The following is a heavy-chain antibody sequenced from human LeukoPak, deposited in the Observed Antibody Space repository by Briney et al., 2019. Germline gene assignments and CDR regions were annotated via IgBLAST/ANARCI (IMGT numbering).Heavy chain of an antibody. CDR3: ARGDGDYRHWFDP. Sequence: SETLSLTCAVYGGSFSGYYWSWIRQPPGKGLEWIGEINHSGSTNYNPSLKSRVTISVDTSKNQFSLKLSSVTAADTAVYYCARGDGDYRHWFDPWGQGTLVTVSS. CDR1: GGSFSGYY. J-gene: IGHJ5*02. D-gene: IGHD4-17*01. V-gene: IGHV4-34*01. CDR2: INHSGST.